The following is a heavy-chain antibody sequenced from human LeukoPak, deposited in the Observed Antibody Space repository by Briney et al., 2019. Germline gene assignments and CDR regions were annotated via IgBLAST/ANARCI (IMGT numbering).Heavy chain of an antibody. CDR2: IYYSGST. V-gene: IGHV4-30-4*01. CDR1: GGSISSGDYY. J-gene: IGHJ4*02. Sequence: SETLSLTCTVSGGSISSGDYYWSWIRQPPGKGLEWIGYIYYSGSTYYNPSLKSRVTISVDTSKNQFSLKLSSVTAADTAVYYCARVKVTGGGVDYWGQGTLVTVSS. D-gene: IGHD7-27*01. CDR3: ARVKVTGGGVDY.